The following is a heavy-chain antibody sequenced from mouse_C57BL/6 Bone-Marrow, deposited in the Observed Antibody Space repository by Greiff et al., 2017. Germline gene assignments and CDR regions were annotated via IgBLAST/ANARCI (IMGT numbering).Heavy chain of an antibody. J-gene: IGHJ3*01. CDR3: ARQRDYYGSSPAWFAY. D-gene: IGHD1-1*01. CDR1: GFTFSSYG. CDR2: ISSGGSYT. V-gene: IGHV5-6*01. Sequence: EVQRVESGGDLVKPGGSLKLSCAASGFTFSSYGMSWVRQTPDKRLAWVATISSGGSYTYYPDSVKGRFTISRDNAKNTLYLQMSSLKSEDTAMYYCARQRDYYGSSPAWFAYWGQGTLVTVSA.